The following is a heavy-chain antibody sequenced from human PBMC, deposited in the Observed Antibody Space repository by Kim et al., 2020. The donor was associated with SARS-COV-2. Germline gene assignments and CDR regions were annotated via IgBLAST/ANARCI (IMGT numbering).Heavy chain of an antibody. CDR2: IYYSGST. J-gene: IGHJ3*02. CDR3: ARTGAIVVVPAADAFDI. V-gene: IGHV4-59*08. CDR1: GGSISSYY. Sequence: SETLSLTCTVSGGSISSYYWSWIRQPPGKGLEWIGYIYYSGSTNYNPSLKSRVTISVDTSKNQFSLKLSSVTAADTAVYYCARTGAIVVVPAADAFDIWG. D-gene: IGHD2-2*01.